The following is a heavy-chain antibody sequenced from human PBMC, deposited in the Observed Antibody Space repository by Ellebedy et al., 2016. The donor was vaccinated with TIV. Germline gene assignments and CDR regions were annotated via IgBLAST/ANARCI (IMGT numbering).Heavy chain of an antibody. CDR2: INPNSGGT. D-gene: IGHD5/OR15-5a*01. CDR1: GYTFTDYY. V-gene: IGHV1-2*02. J-gene: IGHJ4*02. CDR3: TRDLTNIMSGDY. Sequence: AASVKVSCKTSGYTFTDYYIHWVRHAPGQGLEWMAWINPNSGGTNYAQKFQGRVTVTRDTSTSTAFLELSRLRSDDTAVYYCTRDLTNIMSGDYWGQGTLVTVSS.